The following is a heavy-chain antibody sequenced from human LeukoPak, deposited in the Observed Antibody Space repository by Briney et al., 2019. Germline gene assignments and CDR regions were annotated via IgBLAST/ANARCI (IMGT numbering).Heavy chain of an antibody. CDR1: GGSISSYY. CDR2: IYTSGST. J-gene: IGHJ6*03. CDR3: ARGRYSSSWYAQGGYYYYMDV. Sequence: SETLSLTCTVSGGSISSYYWSWIRQPAGKGLEWIGRIYTSGSTNYNPSLKSRVTMSVDTSKNQFSLKLSSETAADTAVYYCARGRYSSSWYAQGGYYYYMDVWGKGTTVTISS. V-gene: IGHV4-4*07. D-gene: IGHD6-13*01.